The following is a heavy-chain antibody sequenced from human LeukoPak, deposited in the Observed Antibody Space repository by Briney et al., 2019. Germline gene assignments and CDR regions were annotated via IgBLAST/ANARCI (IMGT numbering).Heavy chain of an antibody. CDR2: IIPILGIA. V-gene: IGHV1-69*04. Sequence: SVKVSCKASGGTFSSYAISWVRQAPGQGLEWIGRIIPILGIANYAQKFQGRVTITADKSTSTAYMELSSLRSEDTAVYYCAREGDYYDSSGFFDYWGQGTLVTVSS. J-gene: IGHJ4*02. CDR3: AREGDYYDSSGFFDY. CDR1: GGTFSSYA. D-gene: IGHD3-22*01.